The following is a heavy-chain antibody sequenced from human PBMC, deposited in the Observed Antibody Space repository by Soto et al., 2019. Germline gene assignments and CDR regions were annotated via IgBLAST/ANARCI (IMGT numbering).Heavy chain of an antibody. J-gene: IGHJ4*02. V-gene: IGHV3-7*01. D-gene: IGHD4-17*01. Sequence: EVQLVESGGGLVQPGGSLRLSCAASGLSFSTYWMSWVRQAPGKGLEWVASIKEDGSEKYYVDSVKGRFTISRDNAKNSLYLQMNSLTAEDTAVYYCTNHGVYCFDYWGQGTLVTVSS. CDR1: GLSFSTYW. CDR3: TNHGVYCFDY. CDR2: IKEDGSEK.